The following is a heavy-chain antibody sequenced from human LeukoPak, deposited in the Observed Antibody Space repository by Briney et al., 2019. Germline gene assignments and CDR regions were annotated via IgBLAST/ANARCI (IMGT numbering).Heavy chain of an antibody. CDR2: IKQDASEK. V-gene: IGHV3-7*01. Sequence: GGSLRLSCSASGFIFSSYWMSWVRQAPGKGLEWVATIKQDASEKYYVDSVEGRFIISRGNAKNSLYLQVNSLRAEDTAIYHCARQTSGRYSAYFDSWGQGILVTVSS. D-gene: IGHD6-19*01. CDR1: GFIFSSYW. CDR3: ARQTSGRYSAYFDS. J-gene: IGHJ5*01.